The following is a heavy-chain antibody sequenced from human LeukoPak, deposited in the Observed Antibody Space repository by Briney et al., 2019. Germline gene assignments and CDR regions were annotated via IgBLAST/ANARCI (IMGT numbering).Heavy chain of an antibody. V-gene: IGHV4-39*01. Sequence: GSLRLSCAASGFTFSSYEMNWVRQPPGKGLEWIGSMFYSGSTFYNPSLKSRVTISVDTSKNQFSLNLSSVTAADTAVYYCARQMNTVTADYWGQGTLVTVSS. J-gene: IGHJ4*02. D-gene: IGHD4-17*01. CDR3: ARQMNTVTADY. CDR2: MFYSGST. CDR1: GFTFSSYE.